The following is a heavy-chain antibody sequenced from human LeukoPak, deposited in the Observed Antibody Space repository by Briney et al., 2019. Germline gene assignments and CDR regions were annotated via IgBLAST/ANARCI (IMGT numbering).Heavy chain of an antibody. V-gene: IGHV4-34*01. Sequence: SETLSLTCAVYGGSFSGYYWSWIRQPPGKGLEWIGEINHSGSTNYNPSLKSRVTISVDTSKNQFSLKLSSVTAADTAVYYCARGQRMVRGASDYWGQGTLVTVSS. J-gene: IGHJ4*02. D-gene: IGHD3-10*01. CDR2: INHSGST. CDR3: ARGQRMVRGASDY. CDR1: GGSFSGYY.